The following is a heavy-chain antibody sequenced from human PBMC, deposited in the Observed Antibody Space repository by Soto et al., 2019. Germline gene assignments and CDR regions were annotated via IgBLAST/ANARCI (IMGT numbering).Heavy chain of an antibody. J-gene: IGHJ4*02. CDR1: GFTFSSYA. V-gene: IGHV3-30-3*01. Sequence: QVQLVESGGGVVQPGRSLRLSCAASGFTFSSYAMHWVRQAPGKGLEWVAVISYDGSNKYYADSVKGRFTISRDNSKNPLYLQMNSLRAEDTAVYYCARDRFQYGGNSGMYYFDYWGQGTLVTVSS. D-gene: IGHD2-21*02. CDR3: ARDRFQYGGNSGMYYFDY. CDR2: ISYDGSNK.